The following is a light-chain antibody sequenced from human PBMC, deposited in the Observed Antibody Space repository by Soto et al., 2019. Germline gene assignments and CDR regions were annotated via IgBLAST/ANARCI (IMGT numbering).Light chain of an antibody. V-gene: IGKV3D-15*01. CDR2: GAT. CDR3: QQYNNWPLT. CDR1: QTVRDN. J-gene: IGKJ4*01. Sequence: MLTQSPASLSVSPGETATVPCRASQTVRDNLGWYQQKPGQPPRLLIYGATTRATGIPARFSGSGSGTECTLDISSLQSEDFAVYYCQQYNNWPLTFGGGTKVDIK.